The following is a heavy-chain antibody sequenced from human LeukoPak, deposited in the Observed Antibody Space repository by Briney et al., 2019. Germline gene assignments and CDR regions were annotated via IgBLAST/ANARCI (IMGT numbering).Heavy chain of an antibody. CDR3: ARHEYSGSYYGLSWFDP. D-gene: IGHD1-26*01. CDR2: IYYSGST. J-gene: IGHJ5*02. V-gene: IGHV4-39*01. Sequence: SETLSLTCTVSGGSISSSGYYWGWIRQPPGKGLEWIASIYYSGSTYYNPSLKSRVTISVDTSKNQLSLKLSSLTAADTAVYCCARHEYSGSYYGLSWFDPWGQGTLVTVSS. CDR1: GGSISSSGYY.